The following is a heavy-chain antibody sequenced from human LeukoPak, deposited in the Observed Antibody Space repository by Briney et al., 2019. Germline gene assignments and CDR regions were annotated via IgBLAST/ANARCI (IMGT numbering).Heavy chain of an antibody. D-gene: IGHD3-22*01. V-gene: IGHV1-69*13. CDR3: ARRAMIVVANAFDI. CDR1: GGTFSSYA. CDR2: IIPIFGTA. Sequence: EASVKVSCKASGGTFSSYAISWVRQAPGQGLEWMGGIIPIFGTANYAQKFQGRVTITAGESTSTAYMELSSLRSEDTAVYYCARRAMIVVANAFDIWGQGTMVTVSS. J-gene: IGHJ3*02.